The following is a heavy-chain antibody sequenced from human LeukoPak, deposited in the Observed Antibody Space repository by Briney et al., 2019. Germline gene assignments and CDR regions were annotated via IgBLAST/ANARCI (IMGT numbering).Heavy chain of an antibody. J-gene: IGHJ4*02. Sequence: ASVKVSCKASGYTFTSYDINWVRQATGQGLEWMGWMNPNSGYTSYAQKFQGRVTMTRNTSINTTYMELSSLTSEDTAVYYCARLLDSGGYYSPLDYWGQGTLVTVSS. CDR1: GYTFTSYD. V-gene: IGHV1-8*01. CDR3: ARLLDSGGYYSPLDY. D-gene: IGHD3-22*01. CDR2: MNPNSGYT.